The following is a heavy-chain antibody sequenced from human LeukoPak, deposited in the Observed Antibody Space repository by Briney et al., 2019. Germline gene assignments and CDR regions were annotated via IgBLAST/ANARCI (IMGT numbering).Heavy chain of an antibody. CDR3: ARNIVVVPATTPNAIRYYYYGMDV. CDR2: INHSGST. CDR1: GGSFSGYY. D-gene: IGHD2-2*01. J-gene: IGHJ6*02. Sequence: SETLSLTCAVYGGSFSGYYWSWIRQPPVKGLEWIGEINHSGSTNYNPSLKSRVTISVDTSKNQFSLKLSSVTAADTAVYYCARNIVVVPATTPNAIRYYYYGMDVWGQGTTVTVSS. V-gene: IGHV4-34*01.